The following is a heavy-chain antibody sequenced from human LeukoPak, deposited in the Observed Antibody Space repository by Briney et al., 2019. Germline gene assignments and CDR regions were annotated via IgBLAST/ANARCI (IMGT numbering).Heavy chain of an antibody. V-gene: IGHV3-23*01. J-gene: IGHJ4*02. CDR3: AKDGNWARFEN. CDR1: GFTFSSYG. Sequence: GGSLRLSCAASGFTFSSYGMNWVRQAPGKGLEWVSGITGSGGTTYYADSVKGRFTISRDNSKNTLYLQMNSPRAEDAAAYYCAKDGNWARFENWGQGTLVTVSS. D-gene: IGHD7-27*01. CDR2: ITGSGGTT.